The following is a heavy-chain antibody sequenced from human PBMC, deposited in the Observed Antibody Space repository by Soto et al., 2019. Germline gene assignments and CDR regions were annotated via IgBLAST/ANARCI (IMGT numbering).Heavy chain of an antibody. J-gene: IGHJ4*02. CDR1: GFTFSSYA. D-gene: IGHD3-3*01. Sequence: GGSLRLSCAASGFTFSSYAMSWVRQAPGKGLEWVSAISGSGGSTYYADSVKGRFTISRDNSKNTLYLQMNSLRAEDTAVYYCAKGPDAYYDFWSGYDYFDYWGQGTLVTVSS. V-gene: IGHV3-23*01. CDR3: AKGPDAYYDFWSGYDYFDY. CDR2: ISGSGGST.